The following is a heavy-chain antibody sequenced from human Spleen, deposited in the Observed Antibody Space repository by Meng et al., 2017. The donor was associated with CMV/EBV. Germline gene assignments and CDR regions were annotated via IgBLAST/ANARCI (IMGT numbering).Heavy chain of an antibody. CDR3: ARDRGNYETYYYYAMDV. CDR2: IQYDGSTK. CDR1: GFTFSSYG. V-gene: IGHV3-30*02. D-gene: IGHD4-11*01. J-gene: IGHJ6*02. Sequence: GESLKISCAATGFTFSSYGVHWVRQAPGKGLEWVAFIQYDGSTKNYADAVKGRFTVSRDNARNSLFLLLNSLTAEDTAIYFCARDRGNYETYYYYAMDVWGPGTTVTVSS.